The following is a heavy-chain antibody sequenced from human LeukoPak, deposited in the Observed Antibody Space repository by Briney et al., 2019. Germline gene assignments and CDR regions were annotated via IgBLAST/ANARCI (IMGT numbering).Heavy chain of an antibody. D-gene: IGHD3-9*01. V-gene: IGHV3-66*01. CDR2: IYSGGST. Sequence: GGSLRLSCAASGFTVSSNYMSWVRQAPGKGLEWVSVIYSGGSTYYADSVKGRFTISRDNSKNTLYLQMNSLRAEDTTVYYCARDCPSADYDILTGYCPAFDIWGQGTMVTVSS. J-gene: IGHJ3*02. CDR3: ARDCPSADYDILTGYCPAFDI. CDR1: GFTVSSNY.